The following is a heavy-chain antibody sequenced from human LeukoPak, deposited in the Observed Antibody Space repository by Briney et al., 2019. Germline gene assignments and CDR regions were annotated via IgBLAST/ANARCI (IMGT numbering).Heavy chain of an antibody. J-gene: IGHJ4*02. CDR2: IYYSGST. CDR3: AREISKLPFRRWYFDY. V-gene: IGHV4-59*01. CDR1: GGSNRCYF. Sequence: SETPFLHRHVPGGSNRCYFRSRIRQPPGKGPEWIGYIYYSGSTNYNPSLKSRVTISVDTSKNQFSLKLSSVTAADTAVYYCAREISKLPFRRWYFDYWGQGTLVTVSS. D-gene: IGHD1-26*01.